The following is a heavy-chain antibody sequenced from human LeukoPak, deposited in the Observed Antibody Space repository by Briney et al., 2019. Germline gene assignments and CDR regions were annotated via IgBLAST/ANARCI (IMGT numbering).Heavy chain of an antibody. J-gene: IGHJ6*02. CDR2: ISGSSGII. D-gene: IGHD3-16*02. CDR1: GFTFNTYT. Sequence: TGGSLRLSCAASGFTFNTYTMNWVRQAPGKGLEWVSYISGSSGIIDYADSVRGRFTISRDNSKDCLYMQMDSLRTEDTAFYYCAEDRHETYYYYALDVWGQGTTVTVSS. CDR3: AEDRHETYYYYALDV. V-gene: IGHV3-48*04.